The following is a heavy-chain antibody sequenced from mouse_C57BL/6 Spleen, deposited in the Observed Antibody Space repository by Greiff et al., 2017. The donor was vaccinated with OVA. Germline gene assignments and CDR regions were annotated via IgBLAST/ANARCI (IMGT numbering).Heavy chain of an antibody. CDR3: ARGAVTTVPYWYFDV. CDR2: ISYDGSN. Sequence: EVQLQESGPGLVKPSQSLSLTCSVTGYSITSGYYWNWIRQFPGNKLEWMGYISYDGSNNYNPSLKNRISITRDTSKNQFFLKLNSVTTEDTATYYCARGAVTTVPYWYFDVWGTGTTVTVSS. V-gene: IGHV3-6*01. J-gene: IGHJ1*03. CDR1: GYSITSGYY. D-gene: IGHD1-1*01.